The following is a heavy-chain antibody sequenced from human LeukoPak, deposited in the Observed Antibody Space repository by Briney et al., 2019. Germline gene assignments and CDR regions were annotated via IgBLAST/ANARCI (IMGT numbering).Heavy chain of an antibody. Sequence: GGSLRLSCAASGFTFSNYNMNWVRQAPGKGLEWVSYISSGRSAIYYADSVKGRFTISRDNAKNSLYLRMNSLRDEDTAVYYCARAKNSDYYYVDYWGQGTLVTVSS. CDR3: ARAKNSDYYYVDY. CDR2: ISSGRSAI. D-gene: IGHD2-21*02. CDR1: GFTFSNYN. J-gene: IGHJ4*02. V-gene: IGHV3-48*02.